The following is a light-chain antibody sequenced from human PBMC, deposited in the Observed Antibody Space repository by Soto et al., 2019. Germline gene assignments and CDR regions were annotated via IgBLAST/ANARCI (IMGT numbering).Light chain of an antibody. CDR2: AAS. CDR3: QQYGSSPYT. V-gene: IGKV3-20*01. Sequence: EIVLTQSPDTLSLSPGERATLSCRASQSVSKNWLAWYQQKPGQAPRLLIYAASSRPGGIPAKFSGSGSGTDFTLTINRLEPEDFAVYYCQQYGSSPYTFAQGTKLEI. J-gene: IGKJ2*01. CDR1: QSVSKNW.